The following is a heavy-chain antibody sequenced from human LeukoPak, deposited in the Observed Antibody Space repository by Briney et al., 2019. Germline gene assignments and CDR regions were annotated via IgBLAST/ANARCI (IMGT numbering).Heavy chain of an antibody. CDR3: AGDQGYYYDSSGYYLDY. CDR1: GFTFSSYS. Sequence: GGSLRLSCAASGFTFSSYSMNWVRQAPGKGLEWVSSISSSSSYIYYADSVKGRFTISRDNAKNSLYLQMNSLRAEDAAVYYCAGDQGYYYDSSGYYLDYWGQGTLVTVSS. V-gene: IGHV3-21*01. CDR2: ISSSSSYI. D-gene: IGHD3-22*01. J-gene: IGHJ4*02.